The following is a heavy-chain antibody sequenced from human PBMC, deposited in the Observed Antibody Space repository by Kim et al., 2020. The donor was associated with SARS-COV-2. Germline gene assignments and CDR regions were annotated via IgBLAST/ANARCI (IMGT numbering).Heavy chain of an antibody. D-gene: IGHD2-2*01. Sequence: GGSLRLSCAASGFTFSSYAMSWVRQAPGNGLEWVSVISGSGGDNTYYADSVKGRFTISRDSSKNTLYLQMNSLRAEDTAVYYCAKGTGASCFSSCDYWGQGTLVTVSS. CDR2: ISGSGGDNT. J-gene: IGHJ4*02. CDR1: GFTFSSYA. V-gene: IGHV3-23*01. CDR3: AKGTGASCFSSCDY.